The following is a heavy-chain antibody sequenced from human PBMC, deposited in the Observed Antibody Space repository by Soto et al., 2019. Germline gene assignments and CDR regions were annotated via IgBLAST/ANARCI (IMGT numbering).Heavy chain of an antibody. CDR2: ISYDGSEK. D-gene: IGHD6-6*01. Sequence: QVQLVESGGGAVQPGRSLRLSCAASGFTFSSYAMEWVRQAPGKGLEWVAVISYDGSEKYYADSVKGRFTISRDNSKNTLYLQMNSLGVEDTAVYFCAGCIALRPMWWFDPWGQGTLVTVSS. V-gene: IGHV3-30-3*01. CDR1: GFTFSSYA. J-gene: IGHJ5*02. CDR3: AGCIALRPMWWFDP.